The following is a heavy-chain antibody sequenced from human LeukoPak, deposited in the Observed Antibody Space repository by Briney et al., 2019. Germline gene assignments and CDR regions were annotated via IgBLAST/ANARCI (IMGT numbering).Heavy chain of an antibody. CDR2: ISAYNGNT. D-gene: IGHD3-3*01. J-gene: IGHJ6*02. CDR3: ARDRVKDYDFWSGYHYYYYGMDV. V-gene: IGHV1-18*01. CDR1: GYTFTSYG. Sequence: ASVKVSCKASGYTFTSYGISWVRQAPGQGLEWMGWISAYNGNTNYAQKLQGRVTMTTDTSTSTAYMELRSLRSDDTAVYYCARDRVKDYDFWSGYHYYYYGMDVWGQGTTVTVSS.